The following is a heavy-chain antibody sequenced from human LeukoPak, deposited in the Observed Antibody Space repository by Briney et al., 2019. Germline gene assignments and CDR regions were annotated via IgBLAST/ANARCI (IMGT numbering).Heavy chain of an antibody. CDR1: GYTFTGYY. CDR3: ARAARTGTWRSPLFDY. V-gene: IGHV1-2*02. J-gene: IGHJ4*02. Sequence: ASVKVSCKASGYTFTGYYMHWVRQAPGQGVEWMGWINPNSGGTNYAQKFQGRVTMTRDTSISTAYMELSRLRSDDTAVYYCARAARTGTWRSPLFDYWGQGTLVTVSS. D-gene: IGHD1-7*01. CDR2: INPNSGGT.